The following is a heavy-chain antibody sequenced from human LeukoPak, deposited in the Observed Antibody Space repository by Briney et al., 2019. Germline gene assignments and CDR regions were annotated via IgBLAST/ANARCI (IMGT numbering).Heavy chain of an antibody. Sequence: SVKVSCKASGYTFTSYAISWVRQAPGQGLEWMGGIIPIFGTANYAQKFQGRVTITADESTSTAYMELSSLRSEDTAVYYCARGLAYGGNRKDAFDIWGQGTMVTVSS. CDR3: ARGLAYGGNRKDAFDI. D-gene: IGHD4-23*01. CDR1: GYTFTSYA. V-gene: IGHV1-69*13. CDR2: IIPIFGTA. J-gene: IGHJ3*02.